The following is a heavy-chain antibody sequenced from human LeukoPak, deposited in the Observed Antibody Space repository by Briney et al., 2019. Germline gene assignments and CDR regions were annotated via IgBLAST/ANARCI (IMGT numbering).Heavy chain of an antibody. CDR2: ISAYNGNT. CDR3: ARAEGYYGSGSSVLYYYYGMDV. V-gene: IGHV1-18*01. J-gene: IGHJ6*02. Sequence: ASVKVSCKASGYTFTSYGISWVRQAPGQGLEWMGWISAYNGNTNYAQKLQGRVTMTTDTSTSTAYMELRSLRSDDTAVYYCARAEGYYGSGSSVLYYYYGMDVWGQGTTVTVSS. CDR1: GYTFTSYG. D-gene: IGHD3-10*01.